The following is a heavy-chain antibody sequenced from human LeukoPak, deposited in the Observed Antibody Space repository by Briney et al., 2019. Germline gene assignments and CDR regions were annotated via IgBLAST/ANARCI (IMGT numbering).Heavy chain of an antibody. J-gene: IGHJ4*02. CDR1: GFTFSSYW. D-gene: IGHD6-6*01. Sequence: PGGSLRLSCAASGFTFSSYWMSWLRQAPGKGLEWVANIKQDGSEKYYVDSVKGRFTISRDNAKNSLYLQMNSLRAEDTAVYYCARADIEYSSSSADYWGQGTLVTVSS. CDR3: ARADIEYSSSSADY. V-gene: IGHV3-7*03. CDR2: IKQDGSEK.